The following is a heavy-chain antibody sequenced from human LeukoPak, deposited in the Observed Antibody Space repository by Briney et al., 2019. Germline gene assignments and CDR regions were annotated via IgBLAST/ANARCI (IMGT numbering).Heavy chain of an antibody. V-gene: IGHV3-48*03. J-gene: IGHJ4*02. CDR3: ARVGYSYGPFDY. Sequence: GGSLRLSCAASGFTFSSYEMNWVRQAPGKGLEWVSYISSSGSTIYYADSVKGRFTISRDNAKNSLYLQMNSLRAEDTAVYYCARVGYSYGPFDYWGQGTLVTVSS. CDR1: GFTFSSYE. D-gene: IGHD5-18*01. CDR2: ISSSGSTI.